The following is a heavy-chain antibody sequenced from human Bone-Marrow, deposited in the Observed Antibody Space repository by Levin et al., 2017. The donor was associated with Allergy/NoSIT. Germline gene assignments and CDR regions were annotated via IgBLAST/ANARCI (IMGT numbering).Heavy chain of an antibody. CDR1: GFSVSRNY. CDR3: ARNGVGTAAGTP. CDR2: IYSGGDT. V-gene: IGHV3-66*01. D-gene: IGHD6-13*01. Sequence: GESLKISCAASGFSVSRNYMSWVRQAPGKGLEWVSLIYSGGDTQYADSVKGRFTISRDNSRNTLYLQMNSLRGDDTAVYYFARNGVGTAAGTPWGQGTLVTVSS. J-gene: IGHJ4*02.